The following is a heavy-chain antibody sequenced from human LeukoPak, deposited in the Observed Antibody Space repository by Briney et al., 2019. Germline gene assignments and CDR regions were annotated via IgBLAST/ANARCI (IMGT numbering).Heavy chain of an antibody. D-gene: IGHD3-10*01. CDR1: GFTFGDYG. V-gene: IGHV4-59*12. CDR2: IFYSGST. CDR3: VRGLGSISRSY. Sequence: PGGSLRLSCTTSGFTFGDYGLIWVRQPPGKGLEWIGNIFYSGSTYYGPSLKSRLTISVDKSKNQFFLKLNSVTAADTAVYYCVRGLGSISRSYWGQGTLVTVSS. J-gene: IGHJ4*02.